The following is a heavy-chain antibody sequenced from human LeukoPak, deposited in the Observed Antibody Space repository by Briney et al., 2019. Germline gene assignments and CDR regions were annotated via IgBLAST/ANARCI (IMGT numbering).Heavy chain of an antibody. CDR1: GFTFSSYS. J-gene: IGHJ3*02. CDR2: ISSSSSYI. V-gene: IGHV3-21*01. D-gene: IGHD6-19*01. Sequence: NAGGSLRLSCAASGFTFSSYSMNWVRQAPGKGLEWVSSISSSSSYIYYADSVKGRFTISRDNAKNSLYLQMNSLRAEDTAVYYCARVRGGAWFDAFDIWGQGTMVTVSS. CDR3: ARVRGGAWFDAFDI.